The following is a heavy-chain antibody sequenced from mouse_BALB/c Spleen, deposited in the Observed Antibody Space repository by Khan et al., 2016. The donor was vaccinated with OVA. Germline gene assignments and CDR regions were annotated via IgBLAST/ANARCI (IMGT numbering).Heavy chain of an antibody. CDR1: GFSLTTYG. J-gene: IGHJ3*01. CDR2: IWSGGST. D-gene: IGHD2-4*01. V-gene: IGHV2-2*02. Sequence: QVQLKQSGPGLVQPSQSLSITCTVSGFSLTTYGVHWVRQSPGKGLEWLGVIWSGGSTDYNAAFKSRLSISKDSSKSQVFFKMNSVQVNDTAIYYCARNYDYDEGLAYWGQGTLVTVSA. CDR3: ARNYDYDEGLAY.